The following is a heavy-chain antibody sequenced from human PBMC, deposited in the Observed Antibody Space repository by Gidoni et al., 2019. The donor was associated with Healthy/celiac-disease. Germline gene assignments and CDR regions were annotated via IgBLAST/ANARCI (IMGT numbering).Heavy chain of an antibody. CDR3: ARGRELVYDY. D-gene: IGHD1-26*01. J-gene: IGHJ4*02. CDR1: GFTFSSYD. CDR2: IGTAVDT. V-gene: IGHV3-13*01. Sequence: EVQLVESGGGLVQPGGSLRLSCAASGFTFSSYDMHWVRQATGKGLDWVSAIGTAVDTYYPGSVKGRFTISRENAKNSLYLQMNSLRAGDTAVYYCARGRELVYDYWGQGTLVTVSS.